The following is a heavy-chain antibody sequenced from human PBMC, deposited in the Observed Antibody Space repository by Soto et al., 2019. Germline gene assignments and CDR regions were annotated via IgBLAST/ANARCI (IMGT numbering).Heavy chain of an antibody. CDR2: IKSKPDDGTT. V-gene: IGHV3-15*01. Sequence: GSLTRSCAASGFTLSNTWMSGVRQAPGKGLDWVGRIKSKPDDGTTDYAAPVKGRFNILRDDSKNTLYLQMNSLKTEDTAVYYCTTDVVSSSSVYYYYGMDVWGQGTTVTVSS. CDR1: GFTLSNTW. CDR3: TTDVVSSSSVYYYYGMDV. D-gene: IGHD6-6*01. J-gene: IGHJ6*02.